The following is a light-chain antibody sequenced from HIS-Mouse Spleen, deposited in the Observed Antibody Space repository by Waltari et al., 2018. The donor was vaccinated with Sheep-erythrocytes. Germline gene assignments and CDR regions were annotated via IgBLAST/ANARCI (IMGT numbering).Light chain of an antibody. CDR1: KLGDKY. J-gene: IGLJ1*01. CDR2: QDS. Sequence: SYELTQPPSVSVSPGQTASITCSGDKLGDKYACWYQQKPGQSPVLVIYQDSKRPSGIPERFSGSNCGNTGTLTISGTQAMDEADYYGQAWDSSTYVFGTGTKVTVL. CDR3: QAWDSSTYV. V-gene: IGLV3-1*01.